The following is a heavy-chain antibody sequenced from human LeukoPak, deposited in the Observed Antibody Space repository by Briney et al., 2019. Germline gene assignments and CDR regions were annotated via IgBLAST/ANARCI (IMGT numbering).Heavy chain of an antibody. V-gene: IGHV3-7*04. Sequence: GGSLRLSCAASGFTFSSYWMSWVRQAPGKGLEWVANIKQDGSEKYYVDSVKGRFTISRDNAKNSLYLQMNSLRAEDTAVYYCARGESITMIVVVFDYWGQGTLVTVSS. D-gene: IGHD3-22*01. CDR3: ARGESITMIVVVFDY. CDR2: IKQDGSEK. CDR1: GFTFSSYW. J-gene: IGHJ4*02.